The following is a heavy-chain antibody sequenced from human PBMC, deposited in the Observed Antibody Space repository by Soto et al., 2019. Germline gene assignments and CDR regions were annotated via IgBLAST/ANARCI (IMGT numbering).Heavy chain of an antibody. D-gene: IGHD2-21*02. J-gene: IGHJ4*02. V-gene: IGHV3-23*01. CDR2: SSDRRTGNT. CDR1: GFTFSSYT. Sequence: GGSLRLSCAASGFTFSSYTLNWVRRAPGEGLEWVATSSDRRTGNTHYSDSVRGRFTLSRDYSRNILFLQMDSLRADDTALYYCTTWLTAHFDYWGRGTQVTVSS. CDR3: TTWLTAHFDY.